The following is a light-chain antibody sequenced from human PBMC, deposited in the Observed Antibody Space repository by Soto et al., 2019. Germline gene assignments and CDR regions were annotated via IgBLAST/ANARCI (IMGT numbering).Light chain of an antibody. V-gene: IGKV1-9*01. CDR3: QQLKSYPLT. CDR1: QGISSY. Sequence: DIPLTQSPSFLSASVGDRVTITCRASQGISSYVAWYQQKPGKAPKVLIYAASTWKSGVPPRFSGSGSGTEFTLTVSNLQPEDFATYHCQQLKSYPLTFGGGTKVEIK. J-gene: IGKJ4*01. CDR2: AAS.